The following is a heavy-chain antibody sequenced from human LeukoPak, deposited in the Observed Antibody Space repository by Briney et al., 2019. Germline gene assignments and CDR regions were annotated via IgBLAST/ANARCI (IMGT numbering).Heavy chain of an antibody. D-gene: IGHD3-22*01. CDR2: ISSSGGST. CDR3: AKWDTSGRSQFDY. CDR1: GFTFSSYA. V-gene: IGHV3-23*01. J-gene: IGHJ4*02. Sequence: GGSLRLSCAASGFTFSSYAMSWVRQAPGKGLEWVSAISSSGGSTYYADSVKGRFTISRDNSKNTLYLQMNSLRAEDTAIYYCAKWDTSGRSQFDYWGQGTLVTVSS.